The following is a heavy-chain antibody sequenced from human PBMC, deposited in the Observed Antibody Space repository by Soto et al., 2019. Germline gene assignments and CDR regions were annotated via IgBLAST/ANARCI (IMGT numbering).Heavy chain of an antibody. CDR2: IKGQIDYEAT. J-gene: IGHJ4*02. CDR1: GFSFTNAW. Sequence: EAQLVEYGGGLVKTGESLRLSCSADGFSFTNAWINWVRQAPGKGLEWVGHIKGQIDYEATDYAAPVRGRFTFSRDDSTNTVYLQMNSLKADDTAVYYCAADIPSQGRGEFDFWGQGTQVTFSS. D-gene: IGHD5-12*01. V-gene: IGHV3-15*07. CDR3: AADIPSQGRGEFDF.